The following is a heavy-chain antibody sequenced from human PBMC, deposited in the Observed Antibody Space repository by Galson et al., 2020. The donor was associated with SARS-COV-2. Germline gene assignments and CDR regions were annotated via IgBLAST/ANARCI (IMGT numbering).Heavy chain of an antibody. J-gene: IGHJ3*02. CDR1: GGYISSYY. D-gene: IGHD3-10*01. CDR3: ARSPQAMVRVDDAFDI. V-gene: IGHV4-59*01. Sequence: ASETLSLTCTVSGGYISSYYWSWIRQPPGKGLKWIGYIYYSGSTNYNPSLKSRVTISVHTSKNQFSLKLSSVTAADTAVYYCARSPQAMVRVDDAFDIWGQGTMVTVSS. CDR2: IYYSGST.